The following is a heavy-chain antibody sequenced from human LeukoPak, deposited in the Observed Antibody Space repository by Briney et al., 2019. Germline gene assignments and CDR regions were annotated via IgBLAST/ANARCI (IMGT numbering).Heavy chain of an antibody. J-gene: IGHJ4*02. CDR2: ISGSGGST. CDR1: GGSISSLS. CDR3: AKDPDIVATIFFDY. Sequence: ETLSLTCAVSGGSISSLSWWSWVRQAPGKGLDWVSAISGSGGSTYYADSVKGRFTISRDNSKNTLYLQMNSLRAEDTAVYYCAKDPDIVATIFFDYWGQGTLVTVSS. D-gene: IGHD5-12*01. V-gene: IGHV3-23*01.